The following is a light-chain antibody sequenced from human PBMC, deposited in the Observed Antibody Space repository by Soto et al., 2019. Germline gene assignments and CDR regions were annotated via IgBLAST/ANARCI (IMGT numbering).Light chain of an antibody. Sequence: EIVLTQSPATLSLSPGERATLSCRTSQRVGRNLAWYQQKPGQAPRLLMYDTSNRATGIPARFSGSGSGTDLTLTINTLEPEDFGVYYCQTRSNWPLTFGGVTKVEIK. J-gene: IGKJ4*01. CDR2: DTS. CDR3: QTRSNWPLT. V-gene: IGKV3-11*01. CDR1: QRVGRN.